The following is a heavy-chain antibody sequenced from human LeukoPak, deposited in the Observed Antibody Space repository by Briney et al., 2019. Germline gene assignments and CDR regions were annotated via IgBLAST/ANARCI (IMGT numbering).Heavy chain of an antibody. Sequence: ASVKVSCKASGYTFSAYSICWVRQAPGQGLEWMGWIIPNSGDTNYVKKFQGRVTMTRDTSINTAYMELSSLTSDDTAVYYCARKVAWNDARKIGVDVWGQGTTVTV. CDR2: IIPNSGDT. J-gene: IGHJ6*02. CDR1: GYTFSAYS. D-gene: IGHD1-1*01. CDR3: ARKVAWNDARKIGVDV. V-gene: IGHV1-2*02.